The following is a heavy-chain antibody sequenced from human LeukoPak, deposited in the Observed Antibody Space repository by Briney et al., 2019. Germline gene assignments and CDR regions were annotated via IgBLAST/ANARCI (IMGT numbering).Heavy chain of an antibody. V-gene: IGHV4-59*12. D-gene: IGHD3-16*01. CDR1: GGSISSYY. Sequence: PSETLSLTCTVSGGSISSYYWSWIRQPPGKGLEWIGSIYYSGSTNYNPSLKSRVTISVDTSKNQFSLRLSSVTAADTAVYYCARERGGGISSWFDYWGQGTLVTVSS. CDR2: IYYSGST. CDR3: ARERGGGISSWFDY. J-gene: IGHJ4*02.